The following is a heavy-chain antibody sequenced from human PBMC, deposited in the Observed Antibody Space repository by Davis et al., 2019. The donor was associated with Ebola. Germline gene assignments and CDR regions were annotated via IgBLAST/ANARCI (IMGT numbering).Heavy chain of an antibody. J-gene: IGHJ4*02. CDR3: ARAYDSSAYPSYFDY. CDR1: GFTFSSYS. D-gene: IGHD3-22*01. CDR2: ISGSGGST. Sequence: GESLKISCAASGFTFSSYSMNWVRQAPGKGLEWVSAISGSGGSTYYADSVKGRFTISRDNSKNTLYLQMNSLRAEDTAVYYCARAYDSSAYPSYFDYWGQGTLVTVSS. V-gene: IGHV3-23*01.